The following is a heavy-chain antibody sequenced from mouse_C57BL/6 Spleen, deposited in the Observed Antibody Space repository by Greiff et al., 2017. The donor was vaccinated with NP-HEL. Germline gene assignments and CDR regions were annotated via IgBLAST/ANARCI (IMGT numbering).Heavy chain of an antibody. CDR3: TRAKIRTGEFAY. J-gene: IGHJ3*01. Sequence: EVKLVESGEGLVKPGGSLKLSCAASGFTFSSYAMSWVRQTPEKRLEWVAYISSGGDYIYYADTVKGRFTISRDNARNTLYLQMSSLKSEDTAMYYWTRAKIRTGEFAYWGQGTLVTVSA. CDR2: ISSGGDYI. CDR1: GFTFSSYA. D-gene: IGHD4-1*01. V-gene: IGHV5-9-1*02.